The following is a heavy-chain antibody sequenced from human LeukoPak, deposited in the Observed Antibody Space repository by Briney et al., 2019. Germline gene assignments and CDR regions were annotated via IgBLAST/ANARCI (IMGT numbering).Heavy chain of an antibody. CDR2: IIPIFGTA. D-gene: IGHD3-10*01. Sequence: GASVKVSCKASGGTFSSYAISWVRQAPGQGLEWMGGIIPIFGTANYAQKFQGRVTITADESTSTAYIELSSLRSEDTAVYYCARDPGGRYGMDVWGQGTTVTVSS. V-gene: IGHV1-69*13. CDR3: ARDPGGRYGMDV. CDR1: GGTFSSYA. J-gene: IGHJ6*02.